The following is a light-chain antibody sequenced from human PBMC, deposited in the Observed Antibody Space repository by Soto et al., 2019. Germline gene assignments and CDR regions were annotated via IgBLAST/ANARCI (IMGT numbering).Light chain of an antibody. J-gene: IGKJ2*01. CDR1: QSISAW. V-gene: IGKV1-5*03. CDR3: HQYHKFPYT. Sequence: DIQMTQSPSTLYASVEDIVTITCRASQSISAWLAWYQQKPGKAPKLLVYKASTLETGVPSRFSGSGSGTEFTLTISSLQPDDFATYYCHQYHKFPYTFGQGTKLEIK. CDR2: KAS.